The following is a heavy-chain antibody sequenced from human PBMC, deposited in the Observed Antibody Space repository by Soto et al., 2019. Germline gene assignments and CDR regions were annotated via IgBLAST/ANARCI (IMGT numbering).Heavy chain of an antibody. V-gene: IGHV1-69*06. Sequence: QVQLVQSGAEVKKPGSSVKVSCKSSGDTFSDYAISWVRQAPGQGLEWMGGIIPVFGKANYAQKFQGRVTITADKTTRTTYMELSSLRSEDTAVYYCARLTIFGMVNNHDFDYWGQGTLVTVSS. J-gene: IGHJ4*02. D-gene: IGHD3-3*01. CDR1: GDTFSDYA. CDR2: IIPVFGKA. CDR3: ARLTIFGMVNNHDFDY.